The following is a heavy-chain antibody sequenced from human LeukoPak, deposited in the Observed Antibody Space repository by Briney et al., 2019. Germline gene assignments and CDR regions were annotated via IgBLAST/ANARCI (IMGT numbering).Heavy chain of an antibody. J-gene: IGHJ5*02. CDR1: GYTLTELS. CDR2: FDPEDGET. V-gene: IGHV1-24*01. CDR3: ATAYSSGWPIGSWFDP. D-gene: IGHD6-19*01. Sequence: ASVKVSCKVSGYTLTELSMHWVRQAPGKGLEWMGGFDPEDGETIYAQKFQGRVTMTEDTSTDTAYMELSSLRSEDTAVYYCATAYSSGWPIGSWFDPWGQGTLVTVSS.